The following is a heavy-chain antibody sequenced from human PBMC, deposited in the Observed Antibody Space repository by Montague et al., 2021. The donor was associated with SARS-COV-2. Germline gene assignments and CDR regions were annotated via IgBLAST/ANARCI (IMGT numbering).Heavy chain of an antibody. CDR2: IYYTGST. J-gene: IGHJ4*02. Sequence: SETLSLTCTVSGGSISGYYWTWMRQPPGKGLEWLGHIYYTGSTNYNPSLKSRVTISIDTPKNQFSLKLRSVTAADTAVYFCARAQTTCSIANCVSYFDYWGQGALVTVSS. V-gene: IGHV4-59*01. D-gene: IGHD2-2*01. CDR1: GGSISGYY. CDR3: ARAQTTCSIANCVSYFDY.